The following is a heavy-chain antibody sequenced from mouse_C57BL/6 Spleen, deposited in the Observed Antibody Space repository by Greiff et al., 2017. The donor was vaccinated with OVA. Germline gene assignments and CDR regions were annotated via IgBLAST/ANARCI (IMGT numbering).Heavy chain of an antibody. CDR1: GYSITSGYD. J-gene: IGHJ1*03. CDR2: ISYSGST. Sequence: EVQLQESGPGMVKPSQSLSLTCTVTGYSITSGYDWHWIRHFPGNKLEWMGYISYSGSTNYNPSLKSRISITHDTSKNHFFLKLNSVTTEDTATYYCARDRDFWRYFDVWGTGTTVTVSS. CDR3: ARDRDFWRYFDV. V-gene: IGHV3-1*01.